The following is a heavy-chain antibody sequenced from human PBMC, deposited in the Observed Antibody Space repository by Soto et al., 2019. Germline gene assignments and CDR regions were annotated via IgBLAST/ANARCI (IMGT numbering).Heavy chain of an antibody. V-gene: IGHV4-39*01. D-gene: IGHD3-16*01. Sequence: SETLSLTCTVSGGSIRSSSYYWGWIRQPPGKGLEWIGSIYYSGSTYYNPSLKSRVTISVDTSKNQFSLKLSSVTAADTAVYYCARHDFPPRAPAWGRNYYYGMDVWGQGTTVT. CDR2: IYYSGST. CDR3: ARHDFPPRAPAWGRNYYYGMDV. J-gene: IGHJ6*02. CDR1: GGSIRSSSYY.